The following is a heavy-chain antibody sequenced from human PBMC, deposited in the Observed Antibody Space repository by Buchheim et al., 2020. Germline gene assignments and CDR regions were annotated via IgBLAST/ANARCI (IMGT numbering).Heavy chain of an antibody. V-gene: IGHV3-33*01. D-gene: IGHD3-16*01. CDR3: ARDEEPDSVGGGFDY. CDR2: IWYDGSNK. CDR1: GFTFSSYG. Sequence: QVQLVESGGGVVQPGRSLRLSCAASGFTFSSYGMHWARQAPGKGLEWVAVIWYDGSNKYYADSVKGRFTISRDNSKNTLYLQMNSLRAEDTAVYYCARDEEPDSVGGGFDYWGQGTL. J-gene: IGHJ4*02.